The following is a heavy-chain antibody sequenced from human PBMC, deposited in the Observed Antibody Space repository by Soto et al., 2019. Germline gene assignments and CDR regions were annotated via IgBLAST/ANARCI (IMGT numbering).Heavy chain of an antibody. Sequence: QVQLVQSGAEVKKPGSSVKVSCKTSGGSFNNYVISWVRQAPGQGLEWMGGIIHIFATTNYAHKFQGIVSITEDESTNTSYTELSTLRSDYTAVYSGARGRSSSNFDPWGQGSLVTGSS. CDR2: IIHIFATT. D-gene: IGHD6-6*01. V-gene: IGHV1-69*01. CDR3: ARGRSSSNFDP. J-gene: IGHJ5*02. CDR1: GGSFNNYV.